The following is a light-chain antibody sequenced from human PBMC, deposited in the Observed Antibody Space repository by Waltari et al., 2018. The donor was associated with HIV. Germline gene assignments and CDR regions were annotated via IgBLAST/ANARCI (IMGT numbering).Light chain of an antibody. CDR2: DAS. CDR1: QSVSSY. CDR3: QQRSNWLFT. J-gene: IGKJ3*01. V-gene: IGKV3-11*01. Sequence: EIVLTQSPATLSLSPGERATLFCWASQSVSSYLAWYQQRPGQAPRLLIYDASNRATGIPARFSGSWSGTDFTLTISSLEPEDFAVYYCQQRSNWLFTFGPGTKVDIK.